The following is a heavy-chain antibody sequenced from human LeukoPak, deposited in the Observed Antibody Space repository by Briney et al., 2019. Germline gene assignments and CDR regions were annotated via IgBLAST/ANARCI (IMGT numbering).Heavy chain of an antibody. CDR3: ASHDSSGYNSYFDY. D-gene: IGHD3-22*01. CDR1: GFTFSDYY. Sequence: GGSLRLSCAASGFTFSDYYMSWIRQAPGKGLEWVSYISSSGSTIYYADSVKGRFTISRDNAKNSLYLQMNSLRAEDTAVYYCASHDSSGYNSYFDYWGQGTLVTVSS. J-gene: IGHJ4*02. V-gene: IGHV3-11*04. CDR2: ISSSGSTI.